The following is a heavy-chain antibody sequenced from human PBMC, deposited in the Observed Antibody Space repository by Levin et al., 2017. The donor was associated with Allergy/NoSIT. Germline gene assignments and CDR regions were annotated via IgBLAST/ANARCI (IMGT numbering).Heavy chain of an antibody. CDR3: AKPGGTTMVLLNWYDP. V-gene: IGHV3-23*01. J-gene: IGHJ5*02. Sequence: GGSLRLSCAASGFSFSNYAMSWFRQAPGKGLEWVTAISASGGTTYYADSVKGRFTISRDNSKNTLYLQMNSLRAEDTAVYYCAKPGGTTMVLLNWYDPWGQGTLVTVSS. CDR1: GFSFSNYA. D-gene: IGHD5-18*01. CDR2: ISASGGTT.